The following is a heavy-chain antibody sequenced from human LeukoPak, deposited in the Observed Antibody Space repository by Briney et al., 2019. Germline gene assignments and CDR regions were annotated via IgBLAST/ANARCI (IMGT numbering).Heavy chain of an antibody. D-gene: IGHD5-18*01. CDR3: AKGRGYSYGLPFLY. J-gene: IGHJ4*02. CDR2: IRYDGSNK. V-gene: IGHV3-30*02. CDR1: GFTFSSYG. Sequence: GGSLRLSCAASGFTFSSYGMHWVRQAPGKGLEWVAFIRYDGSNKYYADSVKGRFTISRDNSKNTLYLQMNSLRAEDTAVYYCAKGRGYSYGLPFLYWGQGTLVTVSS.